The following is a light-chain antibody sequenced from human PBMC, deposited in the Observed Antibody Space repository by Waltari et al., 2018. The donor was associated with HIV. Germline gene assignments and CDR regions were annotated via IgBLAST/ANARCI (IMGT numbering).Light chain of an antibody. CDR2: RND. CDR3: AAYDDRLPGWM. Sequence: QSVLTQPPSASGTPGQRVTISCSGSSSNIGSNSVYWYQQHPGMAPKVLSYRNDQRPSVVPYRFCASRSGTSASLAISGLRSEDEADYYWAAYDDRLPGWMFGGGTKLTVL. CDR1: SSNIGSNS. J-gene: IGLJ3*02. V-gene: IGLV1-47*01.